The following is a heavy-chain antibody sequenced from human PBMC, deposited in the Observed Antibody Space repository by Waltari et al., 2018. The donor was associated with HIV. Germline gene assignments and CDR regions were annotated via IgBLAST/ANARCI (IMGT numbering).Heavy chain of an antibody. J-gene: IGHJ4*02. CDR3: ARDRGGEMATTAYYFDY. CDR2: ISYDGSNK. V-gene: IGHV3-30*01. CDR1: GFTFSSYA. Sequence: QVQLVESGGGVVQPGRSLRLSCAASGFTFSSYAMHWVRQAPGKGLEWVAVISYDGSNKYYADAVKGRFTISRDNSKNTLYLQMNSLRAEDTAVYYCARDRGGEMATTAYYFDYWGQGTLVTVSS. D-gene: IGHD1-1*01.